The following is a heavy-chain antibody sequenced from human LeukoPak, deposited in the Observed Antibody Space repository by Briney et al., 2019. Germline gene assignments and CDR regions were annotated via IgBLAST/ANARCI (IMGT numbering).Heavy chain of an antibody. CDR2: ISGSGGST. V-gene: IGHV3-23*01. CDR3: AKDRSPYGDYGIGYYYYGMDV. D-gene: IGHD4-17*01. J-gene: IGHJ6*02. CDR1: GFTFSSYV. Sequence: PGGSLRLSCAASGFTFSSYVMSWVRQAPGKGLEWVSAISGSGGSTYYADSVKGRFTISRDNSKNTLYLQMNSLRAEDTAVYYCAKDRSPYGDYGIGYYYYGMDVWGQGTTVTVSS.